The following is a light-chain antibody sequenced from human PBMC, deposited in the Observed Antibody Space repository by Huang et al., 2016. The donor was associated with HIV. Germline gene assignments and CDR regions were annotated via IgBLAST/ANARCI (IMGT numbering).Light chain of an antibody. CDR3: QQYYSTPPT. J-gene: IGKJ1*01. CDR2: WAS. CDR1: QNVFYRSNNKNY. V-gene: IGKV4-1*01. Sequence: DIVMTQSPDSLAVSLGERATINCKSSQNVFYRSNNKNYLAWFQQKPGQPPKLIIYWASTRESGVPDRFSGSGSGTDFTLTISSLQTEDVAVYYCQQYYSTPPTFGQGTKVEIK.